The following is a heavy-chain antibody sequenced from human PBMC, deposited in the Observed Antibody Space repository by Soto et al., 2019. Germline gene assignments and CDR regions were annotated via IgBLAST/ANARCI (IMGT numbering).Heavy chain of an antibody. Sequence: QVQLVQSGAEVKKPGSSVKVSCKASGGTFSSYTISWVRQAPGQGLEWMGRIIPILGIANYAQKFQGRVTITAAKSTSTAYMELSSLRSEDTAVYYCARERPYYDILTGPADYYGMDVWGQGTTVTVSS. CDR1: GGTFSSYT. J-gene: IGHJ6*02. D-gene: IGHD3-9*01. V-gene: IGHV1-69*08. CDR3: ARERPYYDILTGPADYYGMDV. CDR2: IIPILGIA.